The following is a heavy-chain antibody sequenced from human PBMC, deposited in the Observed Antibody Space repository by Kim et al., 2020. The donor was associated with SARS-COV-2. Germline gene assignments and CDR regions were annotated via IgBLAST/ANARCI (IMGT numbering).Heavy chain of an antibody. CDR3: AKSPRPHSSSPGPYFDS. V-gene: IGHV3-53*01. D-gene: IGHD6-6*01. Sequence: SVEGRFTISRDNSKNTLYLQMNSLTAGDTAVYYCAKSPRPHSSSPGPYFDSWGQGTLVTVSS. J-gene: IGHJ4*02.